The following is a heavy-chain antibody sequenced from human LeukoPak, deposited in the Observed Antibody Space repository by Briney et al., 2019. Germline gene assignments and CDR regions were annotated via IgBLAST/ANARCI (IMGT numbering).Heavy chain of an antibody. D-gene: IGHD5-12*01. Sequence: PSETLSLTCTVSGGSISSYYWSWIRQPPGKGLEWIGYIYYSGSTNYNPSPKSRVTISVDTSKNQFSLKLSSVTAADTAVYYCARVPSYSGYDYFDYWGQGTLVTVSS. CDR2: IYYSGST. V-gene: IGHV4-59*01. CDR3: ARVPSYSGYDYFDY. J-gene: IGHJ4*02. CDR1: GGSISSYY.